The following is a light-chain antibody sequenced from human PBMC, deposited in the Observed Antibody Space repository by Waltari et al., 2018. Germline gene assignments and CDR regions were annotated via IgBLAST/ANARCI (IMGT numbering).Light chain of an antibody. J-gene: IGLJ3*02. V-gene: IGLV2-23*02. CDR1: SSTLARYNL. CDR3: CSYAGSNSWV. Sequence: QSALIQPAPVSGSPGQSITIPFTGTSSTLARYNLLSWYQQYPGNAPKVIIYEVYKRPSGGSNRFSGSKSGNTASLTISWLQAEDETDYYCCSYAGSNSWVFGGGTKVTVL. CDR2: EVY.